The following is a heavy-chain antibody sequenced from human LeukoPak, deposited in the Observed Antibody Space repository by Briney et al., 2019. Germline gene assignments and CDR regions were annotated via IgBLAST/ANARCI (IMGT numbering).Heavy chain of an antibody. D-gene: IGHD6-19*01. V-gene: IGHV3-48*04. CDR2: ISSSSTTI. CDR3: ARDRGPRGGGWFNYYYFYVMDV. J-gene: IGHJ6*02. CDR1: GFTFSNYS. Sequence: SGGSLRLSCAASGFTFSNYSMNWVRQAPGKGLEWVSYISSSSTTIYYADSVKGRFTISRDNAKNSLYLQMNSLRAEDTAVYYCARDRGPRGGGWFNYYYFYVMDVWGQGTTVTVSS.